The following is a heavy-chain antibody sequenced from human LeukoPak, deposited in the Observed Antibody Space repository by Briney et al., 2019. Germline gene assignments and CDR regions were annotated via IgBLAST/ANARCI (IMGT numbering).Heavy chain of an antibody. J-gene: IGHJ4*02. CDR2: ISSSSSSI. Sequence: GGSLRLSCAASGFTFSSYWMHWVRQPPGKGLEWVSFISSSSSSIHYADSVKGRFTISRDNAKKSLYLQMNSLRAEDTAIYYCARSLIPYFDYWGQGTLVTVSS. CDR3: ARSLIPYFDY. V-gene: IGHV3-48*04. CDR1: GFTFSSYW. D-gene: IGHD2-21*01.